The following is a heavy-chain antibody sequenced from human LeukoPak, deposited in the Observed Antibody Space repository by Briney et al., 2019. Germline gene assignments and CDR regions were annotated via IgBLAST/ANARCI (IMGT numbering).Heavy chain of an antibody. CDR2: IYSGGST. D-gene: IGHD3-3*01. CDR3: ARGVPYDSWSGPHYSDY. CDR1: GFTVSSNY. J-gene: IGHJ4*02. Sequence: PGGSLRLSCAASGFTVSSNYISWVRQAPGKGLEWVSVIYSGGSTYYADSVKGRFTISRDNSKNTLYLQMNSLRAEDTAVYYCARGVPYDSWSGPHYSDYWGQGTLVTVSS. V-gene: IGHV3-53*01.